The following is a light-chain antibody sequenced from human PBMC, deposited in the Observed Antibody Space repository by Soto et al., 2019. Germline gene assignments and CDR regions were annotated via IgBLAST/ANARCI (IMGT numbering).Light chain of an antibody. V-gene: IGLV4-69*01. CDR1: SGHNNYA. Sequence: QPVLTQSPSASASLGASVKLTCTLNSGHNNYAIAWHQQQPGKGPRYLMKLYSDGSHNKGDGIPDRFSGSSSGTERYLTISSLQSEDEADYYCQTWGTGIVVFGGGTKLTVL. CDR3: QTWGTGIVV. CDR2: LYSDGSH. J-gene: IGLJ2*01.